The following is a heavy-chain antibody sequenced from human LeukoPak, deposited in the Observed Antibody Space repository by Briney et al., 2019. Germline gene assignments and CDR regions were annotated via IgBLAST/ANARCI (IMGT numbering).Heavy chain of an antibody. CDR3: ARDITMVRGADDAFDI. CDR2: IHYNGST. V-gene: IGHV4-59*01. D-gene: IGHD3-10*01. Sequence: PSETLSLTCTVSGGSISSDYWSWIRQPPGKGLEWIGYIHYNGSTNYNPSLKSRVTISADTSKNQFSLKLSSVTAADTAVYYCARDITMVRGADDAFDIWGQGTMVTVSS. J-gene: IGHJ3*02. CDR1: GGSISSDY.